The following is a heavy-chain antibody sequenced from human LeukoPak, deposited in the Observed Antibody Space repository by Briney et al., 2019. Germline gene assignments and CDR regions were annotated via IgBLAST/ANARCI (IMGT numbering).Heavy chain of an antibody. V-gene: IGHV4-39*07. Sequence: PSETLSLTCTVSGSSISSSSYYWGWIRQPPGKGLEWIGSIYYSGSTYYNPSLKSRVTISVDTSKNQFSLKLSSVTAADTAVYYCARVGAYNWFDPWGQGTLVTVSS. D-gene: IGHD3-10*01. CDR3: ARVGAYNWFDP. CDR1: GSSISSSSYY. J-gene: IGHJ5*02. CDR2: IYYSGST.